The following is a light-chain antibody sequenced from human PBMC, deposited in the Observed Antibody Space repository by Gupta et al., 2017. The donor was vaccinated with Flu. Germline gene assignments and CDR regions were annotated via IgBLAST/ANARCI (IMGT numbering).Light chain of an antibody. CDR2: YRN. CDR1: SSNIGNNH. V-gene: IGLV1-51*01. Sequence: QSVFTQPPSLSAAPGQAVTISCSGSSSNIGNNHVSWYQQLPATEPKLLMVYRNKRPSRLPARFLCYKADTYATPETNGLQTGEEADDYCAKSDSSMSALGFGGGTKLTVL. CDR3: AKSDSSMSALG. J-gene: IGLJ2*01.